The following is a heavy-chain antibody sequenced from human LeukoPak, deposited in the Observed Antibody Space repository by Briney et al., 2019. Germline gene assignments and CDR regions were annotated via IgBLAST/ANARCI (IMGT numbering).Heavy chain of an antibody. J-gene: IGHJ4*02. CDR1: GGSISSYY. CDR3: ARVYDFWSGYCTFDY. Sequence: PSETLSLTCTVSGGSISSYYWSWIRQPPGKGLEWTGYIYYSGSTNYNPSLKSRVTISVDTSKNQFSLKLSSATAADTAVYYCARVYDFWSGYCTFDYWGQGTLVTVSS. CDR2: IYYSGST. V-gene: IGHV4-59*01. D-gene: IGHD3-3*01.